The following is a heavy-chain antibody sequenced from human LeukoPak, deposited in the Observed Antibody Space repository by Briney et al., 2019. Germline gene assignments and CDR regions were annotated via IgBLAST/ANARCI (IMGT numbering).Heavy chain of an antibody. CDR3: ARGPQEVVVPAAFYYMDV. Sequence: ASVKVSCKASGGTFSSYAISWVRQAPGQGLEWMGGIIPIFGTANYAQKFQGRVTITTDESTSTAYMELSSLRSEDTAVYYCARGPQEVVVPAAFYYMDVWGKGTTVTVSS. D-gene: IGHD2-2*01. CDR1: GGTFSSYA. J-gene: IGHJ6*03. V-gene: IGHV1-69*05. CDR2: IIPIFGTA.